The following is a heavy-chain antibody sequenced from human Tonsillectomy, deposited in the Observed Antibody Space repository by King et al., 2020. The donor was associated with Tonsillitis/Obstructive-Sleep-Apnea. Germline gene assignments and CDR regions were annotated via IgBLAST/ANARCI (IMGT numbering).Heavy chain of an antibody. J-gene: IGHJ4*02. Sequence: VQLVQSGAEVKEPGESLRISCQGSGYTFISFWIGWVRQMPGKGLEWMGFIYPGDSDTRYSPSFQGQVTISADKSINTAYLQWSSLKASDTAMYYCASSLEDQLLPYFFDFWGQGTLVTVSS. D-gene: IGHD1-26*01. V-gene: IGHV5-51*01. CDR1: GYTFISFW. CDR3: ASSLEDQLLPYFFDF. CDR2: IYPGDSDT.